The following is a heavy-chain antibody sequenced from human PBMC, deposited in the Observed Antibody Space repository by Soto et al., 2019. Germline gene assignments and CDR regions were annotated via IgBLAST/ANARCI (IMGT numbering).Heavy chain of an antibody. V-gene: IGHV4-59*08. J-gene: IGHJ4*02. CDR1: GGSISSYY. D-gene: IGHD3-10*01. Sequence: SETLSLTCTVSGGSISSYYWSWIRQPPGKGLEWIGYIYYSGSTNYNPSLKSRVTISVDTSKNQFSLKLSSVTAADTAVYYCARSLDSAITMVRENYFDYWGQGTLVTVSS. CDR3: ARSLDSAITMVRENYFDY. CDR2: IYYSGST.